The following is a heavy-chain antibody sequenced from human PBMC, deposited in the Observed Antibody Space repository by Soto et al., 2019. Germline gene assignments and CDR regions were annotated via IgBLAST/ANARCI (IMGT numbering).Heavy chain of an antibody. CDR3: ARGGDGYKYGIEGDY. J-gene: IGHJ4*02. V-gene: IGHV3-48*02. Sequence: GGSLRLSCAASGFTFSSYSMNWVRQAPGKGLEWVSYISSSSSTIYYADSVKGRFTISRDNAKNSLYLQMNSLRDEDTAVYYCARGGDGYKYGIEGDYWGQGSLVTVSS. D-gene: IGHD5-12*01. CDR1: GFTFSSYS. CDR2: ISSSSSTI.